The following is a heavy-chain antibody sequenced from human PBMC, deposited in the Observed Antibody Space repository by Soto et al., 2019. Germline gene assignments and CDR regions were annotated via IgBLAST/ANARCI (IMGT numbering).Heavy chain of an antibody. CDR2: IGTAGDT. Sequence: GGSLRLSCAASGFTFSSQWMHWVRQAPGKGLVWVSTIGTAGDTYYPGSVKGRFTISRENAKNSLYLQMNSLRAEDTAVYYCARGRLISLYYFDYWGQGTLVTVSS. J-gene: IGHJ4*02. V-gene: IGHV3-13*01. CDR1: GFTFSSQW. CDR3: ARGRLISLYYFDY. D-gene: IGHD2-15*01.